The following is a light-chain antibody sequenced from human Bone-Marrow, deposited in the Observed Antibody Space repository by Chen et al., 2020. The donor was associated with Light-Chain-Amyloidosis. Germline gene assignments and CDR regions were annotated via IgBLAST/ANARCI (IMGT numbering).Light chain of an antibody. CDR3: QSYQGSSQGV. Sequence: NFMLTQHHSVSESPGKTVIISCTRSSGSIATNYVQWYQQRPGSSPTHVIYEDDQRPSGVPDRFSGSIDRSSNSASLTISGLKTEDEADYYCQSYQGSSQGVFGGGTKLTVL. V-gene: IGLV6-57*01. J-gene: IGLJ3*02. CDR2: EDD. CDR1: SGSIATNY.